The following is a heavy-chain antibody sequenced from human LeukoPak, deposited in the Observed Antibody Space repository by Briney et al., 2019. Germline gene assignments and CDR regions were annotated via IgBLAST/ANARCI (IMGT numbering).Heavy chain of an antibody. CDR3: AREYTGGWDYYYYMDV. D-gene: IGHD2-8*02. J-gene: IGHJ6*03. CDR2: ISAYNGNT. Sequence: ASVKVSCKASGYTFTSYGISWVRQAPGQGLEWMGWISAYNGNTNYAQKLQGRVTMTTDTSTSTAYMELRSLRSDDTAVYYCAREYTGGWDYYYYMDVWGKGTTVTVSS. CDR1: GYTFTSYG. V-gene: IGHV1-18*01.